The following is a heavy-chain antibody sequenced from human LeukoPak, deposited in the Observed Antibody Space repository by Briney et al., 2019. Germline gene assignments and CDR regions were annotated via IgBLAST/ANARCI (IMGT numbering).Heavy chain of an antibody. CDR2: INHSGST. J-gene: IGHJ5*02. Sequence: SETLFLTCAVYGGSFSGYYWSWIRQPPGKGLEWIGEINHSGSTNYNPSLKSRVTISVDTSKNQFSLKLSSVTAADTAVYYCARGGGYSYGYVPNWFDPWGQGTLVTVSS. CDR3: ARGGGYSYGYVPNWFDP. V-gene: IGHV4-34*01. CDR1: GGSFSGYY. D-gene: IGHD5-18*01.